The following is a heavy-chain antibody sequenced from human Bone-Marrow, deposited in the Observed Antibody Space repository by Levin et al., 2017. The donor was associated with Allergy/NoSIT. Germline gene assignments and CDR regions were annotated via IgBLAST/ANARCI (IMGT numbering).Heavy chain of an antibody. D-gene: IGHD4-17*01. J-gene: IGHJ2*01. Sequence: GGSLRLSCAASGFTFRSHSMNWVRQAPGRGLEWISYISSSSATIHYADSVKGRFTISRDNARNSLYLQMNSLRAEDTAVYYCAGAGGLDYADWFFDLWGRGTLVTVSS. CDR1: GFTFRSHS. CDR3: AGAGGLDYADWFFDL. CDR2: ISSSSATI. V-gene: IGHV3-48*04.